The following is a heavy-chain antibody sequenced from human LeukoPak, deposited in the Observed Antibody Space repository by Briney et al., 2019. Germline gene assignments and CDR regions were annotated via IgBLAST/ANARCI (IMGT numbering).Heavy chain of an antibody. J-gene: IGHJ4*02. V-gene: IGHV4-34*01. CDR2: INHSGST. Sequence: SETLSLTCAVYGGSFSGYYWSWIRQPPGKGLEWIGEINHSGSTNYNPSLKSRVTISVDTSRNQFSLKLSSVTAADTAVYYCARGGHPLPSNWGQGTLVTVSS. CDR3: ARGGHPLPSN. CDR1: GGSFSGYY.